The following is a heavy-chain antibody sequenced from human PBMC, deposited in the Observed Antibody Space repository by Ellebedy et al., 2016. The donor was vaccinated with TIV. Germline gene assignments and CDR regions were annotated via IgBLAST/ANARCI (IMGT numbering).Heavy chain of an antibody. V-gene: IGHV3-30-3*01. CDR1: GFTFSSNP. D-gene: IGHD2-15*01. CDR2: ISYDGSNK. J-gene: IGHJ4*02. Sequence: GESLKISXAASGFTFSSNPMHWVRQAPGKGPEWVAVISYDGSNKYYADSVKGRFTISRDNSKNTLYLEMNSLRAEDTAVYYCAIDLRSGFGSWGQGTLVIVST. CDR3: AIDLRSGFGS.